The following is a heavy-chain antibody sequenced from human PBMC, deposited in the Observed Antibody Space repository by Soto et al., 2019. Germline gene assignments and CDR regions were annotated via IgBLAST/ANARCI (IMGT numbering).Heavy chain of an antibody. CDR3: GRRARPEFYYKYG. CDR2: INSNGVGT. Sequence: EVQLAESGGGLAQPGGSLRLSCAASGFTLSGYAMDWVRQAPGKGLVYVSGINSNGVGTYYANSVQGRFTISRDNPKNTVYLQMGSLSPADMALDNSGRRARPEFYYKYGWGKGSPVAV. D-gene: IGHD6-6*01. CDR1: GFTLSGYA. V-gene: IGHV3-64*01. J-gene: IGHJ6*03.